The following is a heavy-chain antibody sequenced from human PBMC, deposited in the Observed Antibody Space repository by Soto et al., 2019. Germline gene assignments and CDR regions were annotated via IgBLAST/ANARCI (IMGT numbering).Heavy chain of an antibody. J-gene: IGHJ4*02. CDR2: LYYGGST. D-gene: IGHD3-16*01. V-gene: IGHV4-39*01. CDR1: GGFVATGDHY. Sequence: SETLSLTCSVSGGFVATGDHYWAWIRQPPGKTLEWVASLYYGGSTHYSPSLKSPVTISADASKNQLFLTLSSVTAADRAIYFCARLEMGELRIDYWGQGIQVTVSS. CDR3: ARLEMGELRIDY.